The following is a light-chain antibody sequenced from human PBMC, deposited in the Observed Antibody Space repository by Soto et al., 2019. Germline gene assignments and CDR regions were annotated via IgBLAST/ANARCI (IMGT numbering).Light chain of an antibody. J-gene: IGKJ4*01. V-gene: IGKV3-15*01. CDR3: QQYNNWPS. CDR2: GAS. Sequence: EIVMTQSPATLPVSPGERATLSCRANQSVSSNLAWYQQKPGQAPTLLIYGASTRATGIPSRFTGSGSGTESSLSTSRLQSEDFAVYYCQQYNNWPSFGGGAKVEVK. CDR1: QSVSSN.